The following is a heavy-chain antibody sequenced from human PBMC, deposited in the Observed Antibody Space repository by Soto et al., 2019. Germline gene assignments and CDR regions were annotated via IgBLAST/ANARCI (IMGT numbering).Heavy chain of an antibody. Sequence: GGSLRLFCAASGFTFSNAWMSWVRQAPGKGLEWVGRIKSKTDGGTTDYAAPVKGRFTISRDDSKNTLYLQMNSLKTEDTAVYYCTTSGYDFWSGYHQRDYYYYMDVWGKGTTVTVSS. D-gene: IGHD3-3*01. CDR2: IKSKTDGGTT. CDR3: TTSGYDFWSGYHQRDYYYYMDV. J-gene: IGHJ6*03. CDR1: GFTFSNAW. V-gene: IGHV3-15*01.